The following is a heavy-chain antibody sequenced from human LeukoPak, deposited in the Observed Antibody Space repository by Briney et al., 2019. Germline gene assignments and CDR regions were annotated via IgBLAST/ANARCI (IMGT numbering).Heavy chain of an antibody. CDR2: IGTAGDT. CDR1: GFTFSDYN. J-gene: IGHJ4*02. V-gene: IGHV3-13*01. Sequence: GGSLRLSCAASGFTFSDYNMHWVRQATGKGLEWVSAIGTAGDTYYTGSVKGRFTISRENAKNSLYLQVNSLRAGDTAVYYCARVAKERVGGVYYFDYWGQGTLVTVSS. D-gene: IGHD1-1*01. CDR3: ARVAKERVGGVYYFDY.